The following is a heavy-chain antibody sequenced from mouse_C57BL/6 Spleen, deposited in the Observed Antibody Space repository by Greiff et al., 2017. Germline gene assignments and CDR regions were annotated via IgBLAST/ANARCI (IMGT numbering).Heavy chain of an antibody. CDR1: GYTFTSYW. V-gene: IGHV1-53*01. J-gene: IGHJ2*01. Sequence: QVQLQQPGTELVKPGASVKLSCKASGYTFTSYWMHWVKQRPGQGLEWIGNINPSNGGTNYNEKFKGKATLTADKSSSTAYLELRSLTSEDSAVYFCARSYYYGSSLDYWGQGTTLTVSS. CDR2: INPSNGGT. D-gene: IGHD1-1*01. CDR3: ARSYYYGSSLDY.